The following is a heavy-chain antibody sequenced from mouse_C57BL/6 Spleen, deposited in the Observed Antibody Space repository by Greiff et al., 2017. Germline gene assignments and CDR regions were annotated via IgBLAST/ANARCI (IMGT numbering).Heavy chain of an antibody. CDR2: IDPSASYT. J-gene: IGHJ2*01. CDR3: ARWGVVATGDY. D-gene: IGHD1-1*01. CDR1: GYTFTSYW. V-gene: IGHV1-50*01. Sequence: VQLQQPGAELVKPGASVKLSCKASGYTFTSYWMQWVKQRPGQGLEWIGEIDPSASYTNYNQKFKGKATLTVDTSSSTAYMQLSSLTSEDSAVYYCARWGVVATGDYWGQGTTLTVSS.